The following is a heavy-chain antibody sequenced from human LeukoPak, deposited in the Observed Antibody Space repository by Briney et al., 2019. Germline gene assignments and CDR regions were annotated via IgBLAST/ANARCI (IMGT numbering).Heavy chain of an antibody. J-gene: IGHJ4*02. CDR2: ITPIFGTA. Sequence: SVKVSCKASGGTFSSYAISWVRQAPGQGLEWMGRITPIFGTANYAQKFQGRVTITTDESTSTAYMELSSLRSEDTAVYYCARDWGHTPNEEYYFDYWGQGTLVTVSS. D-gene: IGHD7-27*01. V-gene: IGHV1-69*05. CDR1: GGTFSSYA. CDR3: ARDWGHTPNEEYYFDY.